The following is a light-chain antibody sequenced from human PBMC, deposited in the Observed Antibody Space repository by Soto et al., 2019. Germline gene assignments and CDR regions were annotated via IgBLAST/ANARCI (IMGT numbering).Light chain of an antibody. CDR3: QQRSNWPRT. Sequence: EIVLTQSPGTLSLSPGERATLSCRTSQSISSNLAWYQQKPGQAPRLLIYGASIRATGIPDRFSGSGSETDFTLTISSLEPEDFAVYYCQQRSNWPRTFGQGTKVDI. CDR1: QSISSN. J-gene: IGKJ1*01. CDR2: GAS. V-gene: IGKV3-11*01.